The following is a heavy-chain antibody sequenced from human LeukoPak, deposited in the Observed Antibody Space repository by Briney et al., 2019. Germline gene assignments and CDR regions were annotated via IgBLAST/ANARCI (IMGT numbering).Heavy chain of an antibody. CDR3: ARADKAGYYDFWSGYYTSSFGY. Sequence: GGSLRLSCAASGSTFSSYEMNWFRQAPGKGLEWVSYISGSGYTIYYADSVKGRFTISRDNAKNSLYLQMNSLRAEDTAVYYCARADKAGYYDFWSGYYTSSFGYWGQGTLVTVSS. CDR2: ISGSGYTI. CDR1: GSTFSSYE. V-gene: IGHV3-48*03. J-gene: IGHJ4*02. D-gene: IGHD3-3*01.